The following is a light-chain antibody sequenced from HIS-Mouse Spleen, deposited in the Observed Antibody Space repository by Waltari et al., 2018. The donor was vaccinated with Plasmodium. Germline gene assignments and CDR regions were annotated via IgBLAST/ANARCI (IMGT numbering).Light chain of an antibody. V-gene: IGKV1-5*03. Sequence: DSQMTMSPSTLSASVGDRVTITCRASQSISSWLAWYQQKPGKAPKLLIYKASSLESGVPSRFSGSGSGTEFTLTISSLQPDDFATYYCQQYNSYSWTFGQGTKVEI. CDR1: QSISSW. J-gene: IGKJ1*01. CDR2: KAS. CDR3: QQYNSYSWT.